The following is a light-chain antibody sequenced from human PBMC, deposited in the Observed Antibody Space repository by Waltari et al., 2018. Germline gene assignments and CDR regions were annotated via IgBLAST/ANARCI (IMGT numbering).Light chain of an antibody. CDR1: SPRSYY. V-gene: IGLV3-19*01. Sequence: SSELTQDPAVSVAMGQTVRITCQGDSPRSYYANRYQQRPGQAPILVIYDKNNRPSGVPDRFSGSSSHNTGSLTITGAQAEDEASYYCHSRDASGVAGSFGGGTKLTVL. CDR2: DKN. CDR3: HSRDASGVAGS. J-gene: IGLJ2*01.